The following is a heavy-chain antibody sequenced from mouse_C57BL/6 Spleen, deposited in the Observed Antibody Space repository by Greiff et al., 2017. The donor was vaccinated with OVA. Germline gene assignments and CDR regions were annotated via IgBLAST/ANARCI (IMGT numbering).Heavy chain of an antibody. CDR1: GYTFTSYW. J-gene: IGHJ1*03. CDR3: ARSELCYGSTHFDV. V-gene: IGHV1-52*01. Sequence: VQLQQPGAELVRPGSSVKLSCKASGYTFTSYWMHWVKQRPIQGLEWIGNIDPSDSETHYNQKFKDKATLTVDKSSSTAYMQLSSLTSEDSSVYYCARSELCYGSTHFDVWGTGTTVTVSS. CDR2: IDPSDSET. D-gene: IGHD1-1*01.